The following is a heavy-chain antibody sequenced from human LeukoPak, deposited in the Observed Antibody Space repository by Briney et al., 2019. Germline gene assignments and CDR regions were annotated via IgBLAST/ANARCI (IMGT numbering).Heavy chain of an antibody. V-gene: IGHV3-11*01. Sequence: GGSLGLSCAASGFTLSDYYMSWIRQASGKGLEWVSYSSSSGSTIYYADSVKGRFAISRDNAKNSLYLQMNSLRAEDTAVYYCARRRDFIDYWGQGTLVTVSS. CDR3: ARRRDFIDY. CDR2: SSSSGSTI. CDR1: GFTLSDYY. D-gene: IGHD3/OR15-3a*01. J-gene: IGHJ4*02.